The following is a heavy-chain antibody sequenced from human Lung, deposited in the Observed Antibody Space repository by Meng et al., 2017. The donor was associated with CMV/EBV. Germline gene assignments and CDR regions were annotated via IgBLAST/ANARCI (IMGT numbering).Heavy chain of an antibody. V-gene: IGHV3-7*01. J-gene: IGHJ4*02. CDR2: IKQDGSEK. Sequence: GESLKISCAASGFTFSSYWMSWVRQAPGKGLEWVANIKQDGSEKYYVDSVKGRFTISRDNAKNSLCLQMNSLRAEDTAVYYCARDPGYCSSTSCAGFFDYWGQGTLVTLS. CDR3: ARDPGYCSSTSCAGFFDY. CDR1: GFTFSSYW. D-gene: IGHD2-2*01.